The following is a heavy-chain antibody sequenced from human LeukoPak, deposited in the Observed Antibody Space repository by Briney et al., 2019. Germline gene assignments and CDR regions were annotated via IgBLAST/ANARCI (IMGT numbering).Heavy chain of an antibody. CDR2: INPNSGGT. CDR3: AREEEYVEMATSEYFQH. V-gene: IGHV1-2*02. D-gene: IGHD5-24*01. J-gene: IGHJ1*01. Sequence: ASVKVSCKASGYTFTGYYMHWVRQAPGQGLEWMGWINPNSGGTNYAQKFQGRVTMTRDTSISTAYMELSRLRSDDTAVYYCAREEEYVEMATSEYFQHWGQGTLVTVSS. CDR1: GYTFTGYY.